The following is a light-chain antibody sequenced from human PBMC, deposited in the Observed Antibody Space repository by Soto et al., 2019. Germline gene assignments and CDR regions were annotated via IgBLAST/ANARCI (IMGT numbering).Light chain of an antibody. J-gene: IGKJ2*01. CDR3: QQYNSYSYP. CDR1: QSISSW. V-gene: IGKV1-5*01. CDR2: DAS. Sequence: DIQMTQSPSTLSASVGDRVTITCRARQSISSWLAWYQQKPGKAPKLLIYDASSLESGVPSRFSGSGSGTEFTLTISSLQPDDFATYYCQQYNSYSYPFGQGTKLEIK.